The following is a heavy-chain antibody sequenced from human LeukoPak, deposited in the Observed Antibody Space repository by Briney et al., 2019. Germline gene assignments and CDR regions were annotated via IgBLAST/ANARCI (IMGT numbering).Heavy chain of an antibody. V-gene: IGHV3-30*18. CDR3: AKPEDYSSSSGADY. CDR1: GFTFSSYG. J-gene: IGHJ4*02. Sequence: PGGSLRLSCAASGFTFSSYGMHWVRQAPGKGLEWVAVISYDGSNKYYADSVKGRFIISRDDSKNTLFLQMSSLRAEDTAVYYCAKPEDYSSSSGADYWGQGTLVTVSS. D-gene: IGHD6-6*01. CDR2: ISYDGSNK.